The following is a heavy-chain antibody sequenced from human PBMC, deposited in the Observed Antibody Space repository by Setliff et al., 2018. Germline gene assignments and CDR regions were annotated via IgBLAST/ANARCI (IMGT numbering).Heavy chain of an antibody. CDR1: GGSFSGYY. J-gene: IGHJ6*03. V-gene: IGHV4-34*01. D-gene: IGHD6-13*01. Sequence: SETLSLTCAVYGGSFSGYYWSWIRQPPGKGPEWIGEIDQSGITNYNPSLKSRVTISIDTSKNQFSLRLTSVTAADTAAYYCARTQGEQQLTHPYYYYYMDVWGKGTTVTVSS. CDR3: ARTQGEQQLTHPYYYYYMDV. CDR2: IDQSGIT.